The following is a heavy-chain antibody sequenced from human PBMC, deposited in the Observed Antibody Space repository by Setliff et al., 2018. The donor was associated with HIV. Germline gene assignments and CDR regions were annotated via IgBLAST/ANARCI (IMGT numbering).Heavy chain of an antibody. CDR2: IYTSGST. Sequence: PSETLFLTCTVSGGSMSTYYWSWIRQPPGKGLEWIGYIYTSGSTYYNPSLKSRVTISVDTSKNQFSLKLSSVTAADTAVYYCARRGAYYDILTGYRSHYFDYWGQGTLVTVSS. V-gene: IGHV4-4*08. CDR1: GGSMSTYY. J-gene: IGHJ4*02. D-gene: IGHD3-9*01. CDR3: ARRGAYYDILTGYRSHYFDY.